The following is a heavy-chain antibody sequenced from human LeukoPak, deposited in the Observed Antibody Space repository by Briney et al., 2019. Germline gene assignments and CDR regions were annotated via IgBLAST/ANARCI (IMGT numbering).Heavy chain of an antibody. J-gene: IGHJ4*02. CDR3: ARARDGYNYGFDY. CDR2: IYYSGST. CDR1: GGSISSGNYY. V-gene: IGHV4-31*03. D-gene: IGHD5-24*01. Sequence: SETLSLTCTVSGGSISSGNYYWSWIRQHPGKGLEWIGYIYYSGSTNYNPSLKSRVTISVDTSKNQFSLKLSSVTAADTAVYYCARARDGYNYGFDYWGQGTLVTVSS.